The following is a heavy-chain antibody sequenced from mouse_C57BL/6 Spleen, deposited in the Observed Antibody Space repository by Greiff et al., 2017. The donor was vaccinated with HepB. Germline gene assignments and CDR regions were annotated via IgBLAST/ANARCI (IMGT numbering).Heavy chain of an antibody. J-gene: IGHJ4*01. CDR1: GYTFTSYW. V-gene: IGHV1-64*01. Sequence: QVQLQQPGAELVKPGASVKLSCKASGYTFTSYWMHWVKQRPGQGLEWIGMIHPNSGSTNYNEKFKSKATLTVDKSSSTAYMQLSSLTSEDSAVYYCAATMVTTRGAYAMDYWGQGTSVTVSS. CDR2: IHPNSGST. D-gene: IGHD2-2*01. CDR3: AATMVTTRGAYAMDY.